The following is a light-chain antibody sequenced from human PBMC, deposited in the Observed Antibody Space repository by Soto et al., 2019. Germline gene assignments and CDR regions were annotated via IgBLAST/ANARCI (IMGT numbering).Light chain of an antibody. Sequence: QSVLTQPPSVSGAPGQRVTISCTGSSSNIGAGYDVHWYQQLPGTAPQLLIYGNINRPSGVPDRFSGSKSGTSASLAITGLQAEDEADYYCQSYDSSLSGSVFGGGTKVTVL. J-gene: IGLJ2*01. CDR1: SSNIGAGYD. V-gene: IGLV1-40*01. CDR3: QSYDSSLSGSV. CDR2: GNI.